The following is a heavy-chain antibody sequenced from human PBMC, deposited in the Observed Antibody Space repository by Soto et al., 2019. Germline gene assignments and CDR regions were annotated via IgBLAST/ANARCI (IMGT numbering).Heavy chain of an antibody. CDR2: IYHSGTT. CDR3: VRVYGRSSCFFDS. V-gene: IGHV4-38-2*01. D-gene: IGHD6-6*01. Sequence: SETLSLTCGVSGYSLTSGYHWGWIRQPPGKGLEWIGTIYHSGTTYYNPSLMSRVTMSVGTSKNQFSLKVTSATAADTAVYFCVRVYGRSSCFFDSWGQGTLVTVSS. J-gene: IGHJ4*02. CDR1: GYSLTSGYH.